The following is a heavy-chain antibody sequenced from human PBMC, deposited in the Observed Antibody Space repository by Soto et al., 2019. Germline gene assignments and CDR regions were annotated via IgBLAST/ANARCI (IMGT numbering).Heavy chain of an antibody. CDR3: AKDWSGSYYSVRPSFDP. CDR1: GFTFSSYA. CDR2: VCGSGGCT. D-gene: IGHD3-10*01. V-gene: IGHV3-23*01. Sequence: PGGSLRLSCAASGFTFSSYAMGWVRQAPGKGLEWVSAVCGSGGCTYYADSVKGRFTISRDNSKSTLYLQLNSLRAEDTAVYYCAKDWSGSYYSVRPSFDPWGQGTQVTAPQ. J-gene: IGHJ5*02.